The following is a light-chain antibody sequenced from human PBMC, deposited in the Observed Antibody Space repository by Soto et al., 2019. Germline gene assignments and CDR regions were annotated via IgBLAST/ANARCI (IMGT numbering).Light chain of an antibody. CDR3: QQSYSTPYT. Sequence: DIQMTQSPSSLSASVGDRVTITCRASQTTSSYLNWYQQKPGKAPKLLIYAASSLQSGVPSRFSGTGSRTDFTLTISTLQPEDCANYDGQQSYSTPYTFGKGTKLDIK. CDR2: AAS. V-gene: IGKV1-39*01. CDR1: QTTSSY. J-gene: IGKJ2*01.